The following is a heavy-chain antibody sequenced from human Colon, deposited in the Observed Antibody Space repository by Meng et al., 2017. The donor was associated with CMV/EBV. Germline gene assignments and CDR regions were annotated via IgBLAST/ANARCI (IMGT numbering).Heavy chain of an antibody. CDR3: VRESWYFDF. CDR2: IYPQDGGT. V-gene: IGHV1-2*02. Sequence: QVYLVQSWNEVKKPGASVKVSCKPPGYTFTANHLHWVRQAPGQGLEWMGWIYPQDGGTYFAQKFQDRVTLTRDTSITTAYMELSGLTSDDTAIYYCVRESWYFDFWGEGTLVTVSS. D-gene: IGHD6-13*01. J-gene: IGHJ4*02. CDR1: GYTFTANH.